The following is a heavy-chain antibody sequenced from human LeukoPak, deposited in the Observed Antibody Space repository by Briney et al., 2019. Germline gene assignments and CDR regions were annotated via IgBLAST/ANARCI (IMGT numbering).Heavy chain of an antibody. D-gene: IGHD2-2*01. CDR2: IKSKGGGGTT. CDR1: GLTFIDAW. J-gene: IGHJ4*02. Sequence: GGSLRLSCEVSGLTFIDAWVSWVRQAPGKWLEWVGRIKSKGGGGTTDHAAPVKGRFTISRDDSKNTVYLQMSSLRTEDTAIYICTHISSSPDRFASWVQGTLVTVSS. V-gene: IGHV3-15*01. CDR3: THISSSPDRFAS.